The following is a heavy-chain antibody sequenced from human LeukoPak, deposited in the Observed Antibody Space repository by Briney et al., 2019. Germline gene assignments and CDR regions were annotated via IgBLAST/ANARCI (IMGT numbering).Heavy chain of an antibody. J-gene: IGHJ4*02. CDR1: GFTFSDYA. V-gene: IGHV3-23*01. D-gene: IGHD1-26*01. Sequence: GGSLRLSCAASGFTFSDYAMSWVRQAPGKGPEWVSGISGSGGSTYYADSVKGRFTISRDNSKNTLYLQMNSLRAEDTAVYYCAPLGSPRDEVDYWGQGTLVTVSS. CDR3: APLGSPRDEVDY. CDR2: ISGSGGST.